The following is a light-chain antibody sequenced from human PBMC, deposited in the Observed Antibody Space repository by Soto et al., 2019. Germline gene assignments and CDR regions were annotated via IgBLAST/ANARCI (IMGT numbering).Light chain of an antibody. J-gene: IGKJ1*01. Sequence: DIQMTQSPSSLSASVGDRITITCRASQNIATYLHWYQQKPERDPKLLIYAESSLQSGVQSRFSATGSGTEFTRTITSLQPEDFATYYCQQTYTTHPTFGQGAKVEIK. CDR3: QQTYTTHPT. V-gene: IGKV1-39*01. CDR2: AES. CDR1: QNIATY.